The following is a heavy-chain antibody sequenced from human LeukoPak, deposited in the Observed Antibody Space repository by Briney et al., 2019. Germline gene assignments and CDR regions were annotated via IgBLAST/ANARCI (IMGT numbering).Heavy chain of an antibody. Sequence: GESLKISCAASGFTFSSYGMHWVRQAPGKGLEWVAAISYDGRNKEYVDSVKGRFTISRDNSKNTLYLQMNSLRAEDTAVHYCAKDRGYSHGFEYWGQGTLVTVSS. V-gene: IGHV3-30*18. CDR3: AKDRGYSHGFEY. J-gene: IGHJ4*02. D-gene: IGHD5-12*01. CDR1: GFTFSSYG. CDR2: ISYDGRNK.